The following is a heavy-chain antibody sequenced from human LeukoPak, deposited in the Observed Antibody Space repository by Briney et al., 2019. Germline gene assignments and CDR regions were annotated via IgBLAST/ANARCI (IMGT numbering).Heavy chain of an antibody. J-gene: IGHJ4*02. V-gene: IGHV3-23*01. Sequence: GGSLRLSCAASGLTFSSYAMSWVRQAPGKGLEWVSAISGSGGSTYYADSVKGRFTISRDNSKNTLYLQMNSLRAEDTAVYYCTKLHSIAVAGLFDYWGQGTLVTVSS. CDR1: GLTFSSYA. D-gene: IGHD6-19*01. CDR3: TKLHSIAVAGLFDY. CDR2: ISGSGGST.